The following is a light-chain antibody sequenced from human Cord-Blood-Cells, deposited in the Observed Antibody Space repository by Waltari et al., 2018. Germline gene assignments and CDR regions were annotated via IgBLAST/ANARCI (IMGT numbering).Light chain of an antibody. J-gene: IGKJ4*01. CDR3: QQSYSTPPLT. CDR1: QSISSY. V-gene: IGKV1-39*01. CDR2: AAS. Sequence: DLQMTHSPSSLSASVGDSVTIPCRASQSISSYLNWYQQTPGKAPKLLIYAASSLQSGVPSRFSGSGSGTDFTLTISSLQPEDFATYYCQQSYSTPPLTFGGGTKVEIK.